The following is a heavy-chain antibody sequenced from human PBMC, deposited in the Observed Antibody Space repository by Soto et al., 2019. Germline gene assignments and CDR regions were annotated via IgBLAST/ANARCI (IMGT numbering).Heavy chain of an antibody. Sequence: GGSLRLSCAASGFTFSSNAMSWVRQAPGKGLEWVSVITNTGVDTLYADSVKGRFTISRDNSKNTLYLQMNSLRAEDTAIYYCARASGESYPGSRVFDSWGQGPRVTV. CDR2: ITNTGVDT. CDR3: ARASGESYPGSRVFDS. D-gene: IGHD3-10*01. CDR1: GFTFSSNA. J-gene: IGHJ4*02. V-gene: IGHV3-23*01.